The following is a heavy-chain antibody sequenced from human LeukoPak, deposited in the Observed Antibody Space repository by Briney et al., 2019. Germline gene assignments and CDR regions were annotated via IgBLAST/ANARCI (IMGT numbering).Heavy chain of an antibody. CDR3: ARGISRGSSGYYLHY. CDR1: GYTFTGYY. V-gene: IGHV1-2*02. J-gene: IGHJ4*02. Sequence: ASVKVSCKASGYTFTGYYMHWVRQAPGQGLEWMGWINPNSGGTNYAQKFQGRVTMTRDMSTSTVYMELSSLRSEDTAVYYCARGISRGSSGYYLHYWGQGTLVTVSS. CDR2: INPNSGGT. D-gene: IGHD3-22*01.